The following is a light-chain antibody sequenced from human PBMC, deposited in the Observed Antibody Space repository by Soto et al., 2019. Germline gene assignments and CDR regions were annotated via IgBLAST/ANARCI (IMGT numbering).Light chain of an antibody. CDR2: WAS. V-gene: IGKV4-1*01. CDR3: QKYYSTSRYT. Sequence: DIVMTQSPDSLAVSLGERATINCKSSQSVLYSSNNKNYLAWYQQKPGQPPKLLIYWASTRESGVPDRFSGSGSGTDFTLTISSLQAEDMAVYYYQKYYSTSRYTFGQGTKLEIK. J-gene: IGKJ2*01. CDR1: QSVLYSSNNKNY.